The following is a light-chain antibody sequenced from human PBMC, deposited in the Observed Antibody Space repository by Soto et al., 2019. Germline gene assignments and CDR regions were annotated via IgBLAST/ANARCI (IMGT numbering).Light chain of an antibody. V-gene: IGLV1-47*01. Sequence: QSVLTQPPSASGTPGQRVTISCSGSSSNIGSNYVYWYQQLPGTAPKHLIYRNNQRPSGVPDRFSGSKSGTSASLAISGLRSEDEADYYCAAWDDSLSGPWVFGGGTKVTVL. CDR2: RNN. CDR1: SSNIGSNY. CDR3: AAWDDSLSGPWV. J-gene: IGLJ3*02.